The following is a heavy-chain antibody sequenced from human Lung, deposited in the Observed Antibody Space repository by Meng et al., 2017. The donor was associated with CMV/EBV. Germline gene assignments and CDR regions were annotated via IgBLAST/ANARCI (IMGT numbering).Heavy chain of an antibody. D-gene: IGHD2-2*01. CDR2: INPNSGGT. CDR1: GYTFTGYY. V-gene: IGHV1-2*02. CDR3: AGGPRSSTSLGY. Sequence: ASXXVSXKASGYTFTGYYMHWVRQAPGQGLEWMGWINPNSGGTNYAQKFQGRVTMTRDTSISTAYMELSRLRSDDTAVYYCAGGPRSSTSLGYWGQGTVVTVSS. J-gene: IGHJ4*02.